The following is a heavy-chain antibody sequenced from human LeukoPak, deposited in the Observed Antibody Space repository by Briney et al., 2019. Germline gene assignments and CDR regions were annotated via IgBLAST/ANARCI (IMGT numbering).Heavy chain of an antibody. V-gene: IGHV3-9*01. J-gene: IGHJ4*02. D-gene: IGHD6-6*01. CDR3: AKDITEYSSSSCFDY. CDR1: GFTFDDYA. Sequence: PGRSLRLSCAASGFTFDDYAMPWVRHAPGKGLEWVSGISWNSGSIGYADSVKGRFTISRDNAKNSLYLQMNSLRAEDTALYYCAKDITEYSSSSCFDYWGQGTLVTVSS. CDR2: ISWNSGSI.